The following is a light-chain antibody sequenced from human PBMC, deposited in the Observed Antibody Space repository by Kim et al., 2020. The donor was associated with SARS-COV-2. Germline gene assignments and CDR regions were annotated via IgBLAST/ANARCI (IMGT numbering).Light chain of an antibody. V-gene: IGLV2-14*03. CDR1: SSDVGGYNY. Sequence: QSVLTQPASVSGSPGQSITISCTGTSSDVGGYNYVSWYQQHPGKAPELMIFDVSNRPSGVSNRFSGFKSGNTASLTISGLQAEDEADYYCSSYTSSGTLVFGGGTQLTVL. CDR3: SSYTSSGTLV. J-gene: IGLJ2*01. CDR2: DVS.